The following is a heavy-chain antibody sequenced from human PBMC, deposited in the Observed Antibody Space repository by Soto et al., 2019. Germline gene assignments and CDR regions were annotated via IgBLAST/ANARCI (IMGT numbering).Heavy chain of an antibody. V-gene: IGHV5-51*01. Sequence: GESLKISCKGSGYSFTNYWIGWVRQMPGKGLEWMGIIYPGDSDTTYSPSFQGQVTISVDKSISTAYLQWDSLKASDTATYYCARQNTIFGVARGFDPWGQGTLVTVSS. CDR2: IYPGDSDT. D-gene: IGHD3-3*01. CDR1: GYSFTNYW. CDR3: ARQNTIFGVARGFDP. J-gene: IGHJ5*02.